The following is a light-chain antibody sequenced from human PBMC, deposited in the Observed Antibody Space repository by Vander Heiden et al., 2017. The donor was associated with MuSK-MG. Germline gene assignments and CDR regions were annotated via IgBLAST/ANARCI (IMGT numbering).Light chain of an antibody. CDR1: QDISNW. CDR2: AAS. Sequence: DIQLTQSPSSVSASVGDRVTITCRASQDISNWIVWYQQKPGEAPRLLIYAASSLVVGVPSRFSGRGSGTSFTLTIKSLQPEDFATYYCQQAHDFPRTFGGGTKVEGK. J-gene: IGKJ4*01. V-gene: IGKV1-12*01. CDR3: QQAHDFPRT.